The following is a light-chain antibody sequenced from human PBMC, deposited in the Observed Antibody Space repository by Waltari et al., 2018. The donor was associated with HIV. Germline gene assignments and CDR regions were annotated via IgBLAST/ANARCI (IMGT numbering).Light chain of an antibody. CDR2: LNSGGRH. Sequence: QLVLTQPPSAAASLGASVKHTCTLSSGHSYYTIAWHQQQPEKGPRFLMKLNSGGRHSKGDGNPVRFPGSSSGSGRYLTISGTQSEDEADYYCQTWATGIVFGGGTKMTVL. CDR1: SGHSYYT. V-gene: IGLV4-69*01. J-gene: IGLJ2*01. CDR3: QTWATGIV.